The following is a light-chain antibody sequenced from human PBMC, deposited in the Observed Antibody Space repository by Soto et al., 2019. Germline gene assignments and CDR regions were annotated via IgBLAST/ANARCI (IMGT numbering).Light chain of an antibody. CDR1: QSISSY. V-gene: IGKV1-39*01. CDR3: QQSYSTPPIT. Sequence: DIQMTQSPSSLSASVGDRVTITCRASQSISSYLNWYQQKPGKAPKLLIYAASSLQSGVPSRFSGGGSGTAFTLTISSLQPEDFATYYCQQSYSTPPITFGQGTRLEIK. CDR2: AAS. J-gene: IGKJ5*01.